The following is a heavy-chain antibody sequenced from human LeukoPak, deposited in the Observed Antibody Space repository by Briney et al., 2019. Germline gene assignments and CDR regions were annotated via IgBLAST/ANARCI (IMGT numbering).Heavy chain of an antibody. CDR1: GGSISSGDNY. V-gene: IGHV4-30-4*01. D-gene: IGHD1-7*01. Sequence: PSETLSLTCTVSGGSISSGDNYWSWIRQPPGKGLEWIGYIYYSGSTYYNPSLKSRVTISVDTSKNQFSLKLSSVTAADTAVYYCASRTGTSPENWFDPWGQGTLVTVSS. CDR3: ASRTGTSPENWFDP. J-gene: IGHJ5*02. CDR2: IYYSGST.